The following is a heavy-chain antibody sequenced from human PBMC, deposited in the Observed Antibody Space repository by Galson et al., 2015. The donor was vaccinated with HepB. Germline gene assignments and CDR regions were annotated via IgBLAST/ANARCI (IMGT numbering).Heavy chain of an antibody. CDR2: IDSSSSTI. CDR1: GFTFSTYS. Sequence: SLRLSCAASGFTFSTYSMDWVRQAPGKGLEWISHIDSSSSTINYADSVKGRCTISRDNAKNSQYLQMNSLRDEDTAVYYCAGDRGHAFDIWGQGTMVTVSS. J-gene: IGHJ3*02. D-gene: IGHD3-10*01. V-gene: IGHV3-48*02. CDR3: AGDRGHAFDI.